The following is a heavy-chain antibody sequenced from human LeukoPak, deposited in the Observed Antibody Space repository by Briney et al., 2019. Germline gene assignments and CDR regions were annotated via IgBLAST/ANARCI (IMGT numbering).Heavy chain of an antibody. CDR3: ASEEGRYYGMGV. V-gene: IGHV3-48*01. Sequence: PGGSLRLSCAASGFTFSSYAMNWVRRAPGKGREGVSYISSGSSTTYYADSVKGRFTISRDNAEHSLYLQMNSLRAEDTAVYYCASEEGRYYGMGVWGQGTTVTVSS. CDR2: ISSGSSTT. CDR1: GFTFSSYA. J-gene: IGHJ6*02.